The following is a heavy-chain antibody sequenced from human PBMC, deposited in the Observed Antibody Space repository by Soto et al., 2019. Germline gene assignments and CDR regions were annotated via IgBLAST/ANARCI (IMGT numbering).Heavy chain of an antibody. Sequence: SGPTLVNPTQTLTLTCTFSGFSFRTSGVGVGWIRQPPGKALEWLALIYWDDDRRYSPSLKDRVTITKDTSKSQVVLTMTNVDTSDTGTYYCEHRLGGYGVVNPLNYWGQGIPVTVYS. J-gene: IGHJ4*02. V-gene: IGHV2-5*02. CDR3: EHRLGGYGVVNPLNY. CDR2: IYWDDDR. CDR1: GFSFRTSGVG. D-gene: IGHD3-3*01.